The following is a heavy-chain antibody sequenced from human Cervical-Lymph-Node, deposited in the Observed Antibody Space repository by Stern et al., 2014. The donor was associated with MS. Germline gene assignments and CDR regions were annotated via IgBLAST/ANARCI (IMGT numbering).Heavy chain of an antibody. CDR3: ARGNDGLGEDYYYYGMDV. Sequence: VQLVQSGGGVVQPGRSLRLSCAASGFTFSSYGMHWVRQAPGKGLAWVAVILYDGRNKYQADSVKGRFTISRDNSKNTLYLQMNSLRAEDTAVYYCARGNDGLGEDYYYYGMDVWGQGTTVTVSS. J-gene: IGHJ6*02. D-gene: IGHD3-10*01. V-gene: IGHV3-33*01. CDR1: GFTFSSYG. CDR2: ILYDGRNK.